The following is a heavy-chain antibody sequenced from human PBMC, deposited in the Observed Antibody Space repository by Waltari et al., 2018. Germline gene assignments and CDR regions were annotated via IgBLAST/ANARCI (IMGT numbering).Heavy chain of an antibody. V-gene: IGHV1-8*01. CDR3: ARGVGGPDYYDSSGYYW. Sequence: QVQLVQSGAEVKKPGASVKVSCKASGYTFTSYDINWVRQATGQGLEWMGWMNPNSGNTGYAQKFQGRVTMTRNTSKSTAYMELSSLRSEDTAVYYCARGVGGPDYYDSSGYYWWGQGTLVTVSS. CDR2: MNPNSGNT. D-gene: IGHD3-22*01. J-gene: IGHJ4*02. CDR1: GYTFTSYD.